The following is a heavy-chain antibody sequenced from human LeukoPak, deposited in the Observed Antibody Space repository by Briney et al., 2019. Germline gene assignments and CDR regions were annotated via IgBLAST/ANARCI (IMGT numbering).Heavy chain of an antibody. CDR3: AKDDYGDYGWPIDY. V-gene: IGHV3-23*01. D-gene: IGHD4-17*01. CDR1: GFTFNNYV. Sequence: PPGGSLRLSCAASGFTFNNYVMTWVRKTPGKGLEWVSAISGSGGSTYYADSVKGRFTISRDNSKNTLYLQMNSLRAEDTALYYCAKDDYGDYGWPIDYWGQGTLVTVSA. J-gene: IGHJ4*02. CDR2: ISGSGGST.